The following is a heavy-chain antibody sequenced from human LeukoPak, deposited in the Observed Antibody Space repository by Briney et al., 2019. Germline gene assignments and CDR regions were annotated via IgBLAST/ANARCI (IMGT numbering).Heavy chain of an antibody. CDR1: GVTFSGSH. J-gene: IGHJ4*02. Sequence: GGSLRLSCAASGVTFSGSHLSWVRQAAGEGLEWISLIYSGGDTKYADSVKGRFTISRDNSKNTLYLQMDSLRAEDTAVYYCARGGGNPGLFDYWGQGTLVTVSS. CDR2: IYSGGDT. D-gene: IGHD4-23*01. V-gene: IGHV3-53*01. CDR3: ARGGGNPGLFDY.